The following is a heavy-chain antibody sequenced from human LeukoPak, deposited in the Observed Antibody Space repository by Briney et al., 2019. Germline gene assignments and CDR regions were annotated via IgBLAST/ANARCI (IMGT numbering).Heavy chain of an antibody. D-gene: IGHD6-19*01. CDR3: ARGIAVPPWGWFDP. V-gene: IGHV4-39*01. CDR2: IYYSGST. J-gene: IGHJ5*02. Sequence: PSETLSLTCTVSGGSISSSSYYWGWIRQPPGKGLEWIGSIYYSGSTYYNPSLKSQVTISVDTSKNQFSLKLSSVTAADTAVYYCARGIAVPPWGWFDPWGQGTLVTVSS. CDR1: GGSISSSSYY.